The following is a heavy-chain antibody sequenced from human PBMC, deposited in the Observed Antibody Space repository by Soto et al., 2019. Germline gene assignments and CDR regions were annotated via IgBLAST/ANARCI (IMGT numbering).Heavy chain of an antibody. V-gene: IGHV6-1*01. D-gene: IGHD2-2*01. CDR3: ARTLAYCSSTSCYAPWFDS. CDR2: TYYRSKWYN. J-gene: IGHJ5*01. Sequence: SQTLSLTCAISGDSVSSNSVAWNWIRQSPSRGLEWLGRTYYRSKWYNDYAVSVKSRITINPDTSKNQFSLQLNSVTSEDTAVYYCARTLAYCSSTSCYAPWFDSWGQGTLVTVSS. CDR1: GDSVSSNSVA.